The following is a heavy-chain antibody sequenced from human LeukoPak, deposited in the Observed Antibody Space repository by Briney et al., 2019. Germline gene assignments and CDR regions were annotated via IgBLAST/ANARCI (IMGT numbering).Heavy chain of an antibody. D-gene: IGHD6-13*01. CDR2: IYTSGST. V-gene: IGHV4-4*07. CDR1: GGSISSYY. J-gene: IGHJ5*02. Sequence: SETLSLTCTVSGGSISSYYWSWIRQPAGKGLEWIGRIYTSGSTNYNPSLKSRVTMSVDTSKNQFSLKLSSVTAADTAVYYCAREPDSSSWYEGGWFDPWGQGTLVTVSS. CDR3: AREPDSSSWYEGGWFDP.